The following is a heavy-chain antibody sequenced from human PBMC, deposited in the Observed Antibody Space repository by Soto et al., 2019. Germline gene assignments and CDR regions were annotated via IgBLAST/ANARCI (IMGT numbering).Heavy chain of an antibody. CDR2: ISAYNGNT. Sequence: ASVKVSCKASGYTFTSYGISWVRQAPGQGLEWMGWISAYNGNTNYAQKLQGRVTMTTDTSTSTAYMELRSLRSDDTAVYYCAVALYSNSNLHYYYYGMDAWGQGTTVTVSS. V-gene: IGHV1-18*01. J-gene: IGHJ6*02. CDR1: GYTFTSYG. CDR3: AVALYSNSNLHYYYYGMDA. D-gene: IGHD4-4*01.